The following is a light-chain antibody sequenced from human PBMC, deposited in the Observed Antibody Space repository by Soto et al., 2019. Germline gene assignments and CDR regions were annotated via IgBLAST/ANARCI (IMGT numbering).Light chain of an antibody. CDR1: QGISNW. Sequence: DIQMTQSPSTLSASIGDTVTVACRASQGISNWLAWYQQKPGKAPKLLIFHASSLESGVPSRSSGSGSGTEFTLTISSLQSDDFATYYCQQYSSYPTFGQGTKVDIK. V-gene: IGKV1-5*01. CDR2: HAS. J-gene: IGKJ1*01. CDR3: QQYSSYPT.